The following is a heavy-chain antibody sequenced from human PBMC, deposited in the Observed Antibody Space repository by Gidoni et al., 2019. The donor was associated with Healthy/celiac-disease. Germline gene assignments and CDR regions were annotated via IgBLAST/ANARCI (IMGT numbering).Heavy chain of an antibody. CDR1: GFTFSSYS. D-gene: IGHD4-4*01. J-gene: IGHJ6*03. CDR3: ARDGLQNEEYYYMDV. CDR2: ISSSSSYI. Sequence: EVQLVESGGGLVKPGGSLRLSCAASGFTFSSYSMNWVRQAPGKGLEWVSAISSSSSYIYYADSVKGRFTISRDNAKNSLYLQMNSLRAEDTAVYYCARDGLQNEEYYYMDVWGKGTTVTVSS. V-gene: IGHV3-21*01.